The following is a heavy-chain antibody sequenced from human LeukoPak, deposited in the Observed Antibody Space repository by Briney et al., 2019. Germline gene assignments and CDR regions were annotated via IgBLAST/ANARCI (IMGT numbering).Heavy chain of an antibody. CDR1: GYTFTSYD. CDR3: ARGDVLGYCSGGSCYWFDP. Sequence: GASVKVSCKASGYTFTSYDINWVRQATGQGLEWMGWMNPNSGNTGYAQKFQGRVTMTRNTSISTAYMELSSLRSEDTAVYYCARGDVLGYCSGGSCYWFDPWGQGTLVTVSS. CDR2: MNPNSGNT. D-gene: IGHD2-15*01. V-gene: IGHV1-8*01. J-gene: IGHJ5*02.